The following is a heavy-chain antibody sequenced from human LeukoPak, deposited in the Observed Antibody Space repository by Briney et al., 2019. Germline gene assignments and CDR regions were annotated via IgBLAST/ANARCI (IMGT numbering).Heavy chain of an antibody. CDR2: IYSGDKT. D-gene: IGHD3-22*01. J-gene: IGHJ4*02. Sequence: GGSLRLSCAASGFDITNNYMSWVRQAPGKGLEWVSVIYSGDKTYYADSVKGRFTISGDTSKNTLSLQMNGLRVEDTAVYYCARGEYYYDSSGPGVKFGYFDYWGQGTLVTVSS. V-gene: IGHV3-53*01. CDR3: ARGEYYYDSSGPGVKFGYFDY. CDR1: GFDITNNY.